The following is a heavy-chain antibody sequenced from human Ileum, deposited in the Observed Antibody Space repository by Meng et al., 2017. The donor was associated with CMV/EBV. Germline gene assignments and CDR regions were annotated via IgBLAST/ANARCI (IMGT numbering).Heavy chain of an antibody. J-gene: IGHJ4*02. CDR2: IYYSGGT. CDR3: ARQEELWGYFDY. CDR1: GCSISSRDYY. Sequence: VHLPESGPVLSKLYQTRSLTCTASGCSISSRDYYWNWIRQPPGKGLEWIGYIYYSGGTYFNPSLKSRVTISVDTSKNQFSLKLNSVTAADTAVYYCARQEELWGYFDYWGQGTLVTVSS. V-gene: IGHV4-30-4*08. D-gene: IGHD1-7*01.